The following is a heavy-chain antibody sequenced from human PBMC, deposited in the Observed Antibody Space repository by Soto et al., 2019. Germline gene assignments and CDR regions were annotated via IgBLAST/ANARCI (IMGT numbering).Heavy chain of an antibody. CDR1: GYTFTSYG. J-gene: IGHJ4*02. D-gene: IGHD6-13*01. CDR2: ISAYNGNT. Sequence: QVQLVQSGAEVKKPGASVKVSCKASGYTFTSYGISWVGQAPGQGLEWMGWISAYNGNTNYAKTLQGRVTMTADTSTSTAYMELRSLRSDDTAVYYCARDCAAAGPFDYWGQGTLVTVSS. V-gene: IGHV1-18*01. CDR3: ARDCAAAGPFDY.